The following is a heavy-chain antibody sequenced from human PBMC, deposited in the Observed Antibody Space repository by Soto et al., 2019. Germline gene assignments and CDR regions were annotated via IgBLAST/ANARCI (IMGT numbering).Heavy chain of an antibody. CDR1: GGSISSSSYY. D-gene: IGHD5-12*01. J-gene: IGHJ3*02. Sequence: KASETLSLTCTVSGGSISSSSYYWGWIRQPPGKGLEWIGSIYYSGSTYYNPSLKSRVTISVDTSKNQFSLKLSSVTAADTAVYYCARDIVATRDAFDIWGQGTMVTVSS. CDR2: IYYSGST. V-gene: IGHV4-39*01. CDR3: ARDIVATRDAFDI.